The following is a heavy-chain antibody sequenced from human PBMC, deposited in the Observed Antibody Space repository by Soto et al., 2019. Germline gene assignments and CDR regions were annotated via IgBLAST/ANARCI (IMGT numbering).Heavy chain of an antibody. CDR2: INHSGST. Sequence: QVQLQQWGAGLLKPSETLSLTCAVYGGSFSGYYWSWIRQPPGKGLEWIGEINHSGSTNYNPSLNSRVTISVDTSKNQFSLKLSSVTAADTAVYYCARGRGRGVINPYYFDYWGPGTLVTVSS. J-gene: IGHJ4*02. D-gene: IGHD3-10*01. V-gene: IGHV4-34*01. CDR1: GGSFSGYY. CDR3: ARGRGRGVINPYYFDY.